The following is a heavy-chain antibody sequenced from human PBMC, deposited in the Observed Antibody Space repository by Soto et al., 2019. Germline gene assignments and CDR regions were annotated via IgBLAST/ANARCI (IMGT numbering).Heavy chain of an antibody. V-gene: IGHV1-69*13. CDR2: IVPVFGRP. CDR1: GGSFSNFG. J-gene: IGHJ4*02. Sequence: SVKVSCKASGGSFSNFGISWVRQAPGQGLEWMGGIVPVFGRPNYAQRFRGRLTITADESTSTGYTELISLRSDDTAVYYCAREGSGYNFWGQGTQVTVSS. D-gene: IGHD5-12*01. CDR3: AREGSGYNF.